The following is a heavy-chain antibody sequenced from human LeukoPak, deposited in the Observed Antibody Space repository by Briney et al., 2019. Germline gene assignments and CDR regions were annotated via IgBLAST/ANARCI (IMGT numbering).Heavy chain of an antibody. CDR3: ARPNSPNYYDSSGLDAFDI. V-gene: IGHV3-33*01. J-gene: IGHJ3*02. CDR2: IWYDGSNK. D-gene: IGHD3-22*01. CDR1: GFTFSSYG. Sequence: PGGSLRLSCAASGFTFSSYGMHWVRQAPGKGLEWVAVIWYDGSNKYYADSVKGRFTISRDNSKNTLYLQMNSLRAEDTAVYYCARPNSPNYYDSSGLDAFDIWGQGTMVTVSS.